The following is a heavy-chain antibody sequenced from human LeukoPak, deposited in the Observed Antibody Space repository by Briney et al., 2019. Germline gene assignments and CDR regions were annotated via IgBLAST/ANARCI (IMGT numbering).Heavy chain of an antibody. CDR2: IWYDGSNK. J-gene: IGHJ4*02. D-gene: IGHD2-21*02. CDR1: GFTFSSYG. Sequence: AGGSLRLSCAASGFTFSSYGMHWVRQAPGKGLEWVAVIWYDGSNKYYADSVKGRFTISRDNSKNTLYLQMNSLRAKDTAVYYCARDYCGGDCYRFDYWGQGTLVTVSS. V-gene: IGHV3-33*01. CDR3: ARDYCGGDCYRFDY.